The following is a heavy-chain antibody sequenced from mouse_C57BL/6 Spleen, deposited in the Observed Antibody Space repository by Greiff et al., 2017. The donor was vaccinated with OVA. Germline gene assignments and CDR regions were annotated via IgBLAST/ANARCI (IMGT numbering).Heavy chain of an antibody. J-gene: IGHJ3*01. V-gene: IGHV1-82*01. CDR2: IYPGDGDT. CDR1: GYAFSSSW. Sequence: VHLVESGPELVKPGASVKISCKASGYAFSSSWMNWVKQRPGKGLEWIGRIYPGDGDTNYNGKFKGKATLTADKSSSTAYMQLSSLTSEDSAVYFCARSANWDKAWFAYWGQGTLVTVSA. D-gene: IGHD4-1*02. CDR3: ARSANWDKAWFAY.